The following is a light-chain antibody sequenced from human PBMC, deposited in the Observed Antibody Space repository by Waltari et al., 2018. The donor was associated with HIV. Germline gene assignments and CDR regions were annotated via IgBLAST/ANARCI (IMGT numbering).Light chain of an antibody. J-gene: IGLJ1*01. V-gene: IGLV1-40*01. Sequence: QSVLTQPPSVSGAPGQGVTISCTGSSSNIGAGYDVSWYRHLTGTAPKLLIHENNKRPSGVPDRFSGSRSGTSASLAISGLQADDEADYYCQSYDSTLSGTRVFGTGTKVTVL. CDR1: SSNIGAGYD. CDR3: QSYDSTLSGTRV. CDR2: ENN.